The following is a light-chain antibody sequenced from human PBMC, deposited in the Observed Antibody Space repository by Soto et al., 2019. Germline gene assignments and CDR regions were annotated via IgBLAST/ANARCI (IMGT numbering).Light chain of an antibody. Sequence: NQVTESPSSLSASVGERVSITCRASQDISSYLAWYQQKPGKAPTLLIYAASTLQSGVPSRFSGSGFGTDFTLTISSLQAEDFASYYCQQLRSYPSTFGGGTKVDIK. CDR1: QDISSY. V-gene: IGKV1-9*01. J-gene: IGKJ4*01. CDR2: AAS. CDR3: QQLRSYPST.